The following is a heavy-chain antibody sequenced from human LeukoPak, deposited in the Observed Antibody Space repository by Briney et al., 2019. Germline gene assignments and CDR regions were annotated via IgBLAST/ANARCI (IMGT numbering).Heavy chain of an antibody. Sequence: ASVKVSCKASGGTFFNYGVTWVRQAPGQGLEWMGIINPSGGSTSYAQKFQGRVTMTRDTSTSTVYMELSSLRSEDTAVYYCARDPGSGKVALDAFDIWGQGTMATVSS. CDR2: INPSGGST. D-gene: IGHD7-27*01. CDR1: GGTFFNYG. CDR3: ARDPGSGKVALDAFDI. V-gene: IGHV1-46*03. J-gene: IGHJ3*02.